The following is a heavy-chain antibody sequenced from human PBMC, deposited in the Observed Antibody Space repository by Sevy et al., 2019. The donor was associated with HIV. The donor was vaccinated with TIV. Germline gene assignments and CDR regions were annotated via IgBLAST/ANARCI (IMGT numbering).Heavy chain of an antibody. CDR3: AKSPVVDIVVVPAAHKNYYYYYMDV. CDR1: GFTFSSYA. J-gene: IGHJ6*03. Sequence: GGSLRLSCAASGFTFSSYAMSWVRQAPGKGLEWVSAISGSGGSTYYADSVKGRFTISRDNSKNTLYLQMNSLRAEDTAVYYCAKSPVVDIVVVPAAHKNYYYYYMDVWGKRTTVTVSS. CDR2: ISGSGGST. D-gene: IGHD2-2*01. V-gene: IGHV3-23*01.